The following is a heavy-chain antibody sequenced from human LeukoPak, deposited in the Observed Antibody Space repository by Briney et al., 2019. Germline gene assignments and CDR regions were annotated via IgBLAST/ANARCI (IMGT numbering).Heavy chain of an antibody. CDR3: ARGLRELPTY. V-gene: IGHV4-30-2*01. Sequence: SETLSPTCAVSGGSISSGGYSWSWIRQPPGKGLEWIGYIYHSGSTYYNPSLKSRVTISVDRSKNQFSLKLSSVTAADTAVYYCARGLRELPTYWGQGTLVTVSS. CDR1: GGSISSGGYS. CDR2: IYHSGST. J-gene: IGHJ4*02. D-gene: IGHD1-26*01.